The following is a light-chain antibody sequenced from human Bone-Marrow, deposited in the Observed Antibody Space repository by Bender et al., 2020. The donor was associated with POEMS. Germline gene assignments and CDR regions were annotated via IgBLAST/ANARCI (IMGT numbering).Light chain of an antibody. V-gene: IGLV2-23*02. CDR3: CSYAGSDTFVV. CDR1: WGDIATYSL. Sequence: QSALTQPASVSGSPGQSITISCTGTWGDIATYSLVSWYQQYPGIAPKLIIYDVTKRPSGVSDRFSGSKSVNTASLTISGLQAEDEASYYCCSYAGSDTFVVFGGGTKLTVL. J-gene: IGLJ2*01. CDR2: DVT.